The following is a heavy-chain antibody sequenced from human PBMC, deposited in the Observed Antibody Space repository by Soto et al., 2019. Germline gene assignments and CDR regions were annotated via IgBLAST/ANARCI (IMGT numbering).Heavy chain of an antibody. CDR1: GWSFSDYY. CDR2: INPSGGF. Sequence: SETLSLTCAFYGWSFSDYYWTWIRQSPGKGLEWIGEINPSGGFNYNPSLKSRVSISVATAKTQFSLKLTSVTAADTAVYYCARGRTYYYGSGSSALLYWGQGSLVTVSS. CDR3: ARGRTYYYGSGSSALLY. D-gene: IGHD3-10*01. J-gene: IGHJ4*02. V-gene: IGHV4-34*01.